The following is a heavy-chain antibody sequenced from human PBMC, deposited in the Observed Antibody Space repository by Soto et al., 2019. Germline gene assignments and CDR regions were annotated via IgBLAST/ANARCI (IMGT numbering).Heavy chain of an antibody. J-gene: IGHJ6*02. CDR2: IWFDGGDK. V-gene: IGHV3-33*01. CDR1: GFTFSTFG. CDR3: ARDRYTTSSYGMDV. D-gene: IGHD6-6*01. Sequence: QVKLVESGGGVVQPGWSLRLSCAASGFTFSTFGMHWVRQAPGKGLEWVAVIWFDGGDKHYVDSVEGRFTISRDNSKNTVYQQMNSLRPEDTAVYYCARDRYTTSSYGMDVCGQRTTVTVSS.